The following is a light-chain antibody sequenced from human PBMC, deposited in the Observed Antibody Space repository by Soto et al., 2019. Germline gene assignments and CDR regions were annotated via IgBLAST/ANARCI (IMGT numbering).Light chain of an antibody. CDR2: GAS. V-gene: IGKV3-15*01. CDR1: QSVSRS. Sequence: EIVMTQSPATLSVSPGERVTLSCRASQSVSRSLAWYQQKPGQAPRLLIYGASTRATGIPARFSGSGSGTEFTLTISSLQSEDFAVHYCQQYTNWPPFTFGPGTKVDIK. CDR3: QQYTNWPPFT. J-gene: IGKJ3*01.